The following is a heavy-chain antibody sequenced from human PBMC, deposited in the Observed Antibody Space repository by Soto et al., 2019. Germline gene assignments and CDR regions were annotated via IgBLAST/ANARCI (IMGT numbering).Heavy chain of an antibody. CDR2: IIPIFGTA. D-gene: IGHD3-22*01. V-gene: IGHV1-69*06. CDR3: ATEINDSSGYRIDY. CDR1: GGTFSSYA. J-gene: IGHJ4*02. Sequence: SVKVSCKASGGTFSSYAISWVRQAPGQGLEWMGGIIPIFGTANYAQKFQGRVTITADKSTSTAYMELSSLRSEDTAVYYCATEINDSSGYRIDYWGKGTLVTVSS.